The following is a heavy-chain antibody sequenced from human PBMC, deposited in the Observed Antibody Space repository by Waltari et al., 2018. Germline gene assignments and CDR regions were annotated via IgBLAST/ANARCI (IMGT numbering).Heavy chain of an antibody. CDR2: IYYSGST. D-gene: IGHD6-19*01. CDR3: AKDEHYSNDWYGGIDS. CDR1: GGSISRSGHY. J-gene: IGHJ4*02. V-gene: IGHV4-39*07. Sequence: QLQLQESGPGLVKTSETLTLNCNVSGGSISRSGHYWGWIRQSPGKGVEWIGNIYYSGSTNYNPSLKSRVTISVDTSKNQFSLKLSSVTAADTAVYYCAKDEHYSNDWYGGIDSWGQGVLVTVSS.